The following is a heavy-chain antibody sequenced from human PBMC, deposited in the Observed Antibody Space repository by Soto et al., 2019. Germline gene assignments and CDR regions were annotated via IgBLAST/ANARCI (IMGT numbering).Heavy chain of an antibody. CDR1: AGTFDSYA. Sequence: QFQLVQSGAEVKEPGSSVKVSCKSSAGTFDSYAITWVRQAPGQGLEWLGGIIPLFETKKNAQAFQARVTFGAGDPTGTAYMNLTNLASDDSAIYYCATRVGDSPLVRLHYFYALDVWGQGTTVTVS. V-gene: IGHV1-69*01. CDR3: ATRVGDSPLVRLHYFYALDV. D-gene: IGHD3-16*01. J-gene: IGHJ6*02. CDR2: IIPLFETK.